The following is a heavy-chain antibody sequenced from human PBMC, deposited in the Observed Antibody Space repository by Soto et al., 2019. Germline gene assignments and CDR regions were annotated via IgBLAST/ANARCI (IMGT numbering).Heavy chain of an antibody. CDR1: GGAFSDYA. D-gene: IGHD2-15*01. CDR2: IMPIFRAP. Sequence: QVQLVQSGAEVKTPGSSVKVSCKASGGAFSDYAFSWVRQAPGQGLEWLGGIMPIFRAPDYAQKFQGRVTITADEFTRTAYMEMNSLRSEDTAVYYCASWLKGPDIGNYYYGMDVWGQGTTVTV. J-gene: IGHJ6*02. V-gene: IGHV1-69*12. CDR3: ASWLKGPDIGNYYYGMDV.